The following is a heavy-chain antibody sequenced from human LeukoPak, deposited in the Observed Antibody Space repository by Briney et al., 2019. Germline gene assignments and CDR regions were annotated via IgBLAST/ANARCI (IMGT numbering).Heavy chain of an antibody. D-gene: IGHD4-17*01. CDR1: GGSFSGYY. CDR3: ARGGGDYPVAY. J-gene: IGHJ4*01. V-gene: IGHV4-34*01. Sequence: PSETLSLTCAVYGGSFSGYYWSWIRQPPGKGLEWIGEINHSGSTNYNPSLKSRVTISVDTSKNQFSLKLSSVTAADTAVYYCARGGGDYPVAYSGHGTLVTVSS. CDR2: INHSGST.